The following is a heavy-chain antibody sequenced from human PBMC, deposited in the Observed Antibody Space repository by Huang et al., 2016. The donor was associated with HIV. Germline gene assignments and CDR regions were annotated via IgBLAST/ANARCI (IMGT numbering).Heavy chain of an antibody. CDR2: INPGKGNT. CDR3: ASGQRMRESDIVATIPVS. D-gene: IGHD5-12*01. V-gene: IGHV1-3*01. CDR1: GYNFTSRG. J-gene: IGHJ5*02. Sequence: QVHLVQSGPEVKKPGASVKVSCKASGYNFTSRGLHWVRQAPGQRLEWMGNINPGKGNTKNSPKFQDRVTLTRDISANTAYMQLSRLTSEDTAVYYCASGQRMRESDIVATIPVSWGQGALVTVSS.